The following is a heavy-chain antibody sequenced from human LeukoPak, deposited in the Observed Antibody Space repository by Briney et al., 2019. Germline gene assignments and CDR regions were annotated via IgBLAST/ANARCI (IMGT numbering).Heavy chain of an antibody. CDR1: GGSISSYY. J-gene: IGHJ4*02. Sequence: SETLSLTCTVSGGSISSYYWSWIRQPAGKGLEWIGRIYTSGSTNYNPSLKSRVTISVDTSKNQFSLKLSSVTAADTAVYYCARSSWSSSPFDYWGQGTLVTVSS. CDR3: ARSSWSSSPFDY. V-gene: IGHV4-4*07. D-gene: IGHD6-6*01. CDR2: IYTSGST.